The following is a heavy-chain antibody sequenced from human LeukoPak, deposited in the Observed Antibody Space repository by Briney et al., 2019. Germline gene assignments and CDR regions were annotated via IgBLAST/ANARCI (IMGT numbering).Heavy chain of an antibody. CDR2: ISDRSDYI. V-gene: IGHV3-21*01. J-gene: IGHJ4*02. D-gene: IGHD1-1*01. Sequence: GGSLRLSCAASGFTFSTYNMNWVRQAPGKGLEWVSSISDRSDYIYYAASLKGRFSISRDNANNSLYLLMNSLIAEDTAIYYCARGNWNDEGFFDYWGQGILVTVSS. CDR1: GFTFSTYN. CDR3: ARGNWNDEGFFDY.